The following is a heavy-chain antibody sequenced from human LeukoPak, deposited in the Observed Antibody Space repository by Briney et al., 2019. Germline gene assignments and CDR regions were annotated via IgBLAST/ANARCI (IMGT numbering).Heavy chain of an antibody. J-gene: IGHJ4*02. D-gene: IGHD3-22*01. CDR3: ARAERAQGYYDSSGYYYLFDY. V-gene: IGHV3-30-3*01. CDR1: GFTFSSYA. CDR2: ISYDGSNK. Sequence: GGSLRLSCAASGFTFSSYAMHWVRQAPGKGLEWVAVISYDGSNKYYPDSVKGRFTISRDNSKNTLYLQMNSPRAEDTAVYYCARAERAQGYYDSSGYYYLFDYWGQGTLVTVSS.